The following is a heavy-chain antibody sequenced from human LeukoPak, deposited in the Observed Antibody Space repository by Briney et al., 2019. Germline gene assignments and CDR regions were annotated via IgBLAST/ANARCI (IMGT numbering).Heavy chain of an antibody. CDR3: ARFGGFGYGDYVGFDY. Sequence: KPSETLSLTCTVSGGSISSSSYYWGWIRQPPGKGLEWIGSIYYSGSTYYNPSLKSRVTISVDTSKNQFSLKLSSVTAADTAVYYCARFGGFGYGDYVGFDYWGQGTLVTVSS. D-gene: IGHD4-17*01. CDR2: IYYSGST. J-gene: IGHJ4*02. V-gene: IGHV4-39*07. CDR1: GGSISSSSYY.